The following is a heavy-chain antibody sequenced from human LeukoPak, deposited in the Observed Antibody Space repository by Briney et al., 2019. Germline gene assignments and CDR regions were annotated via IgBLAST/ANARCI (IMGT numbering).Heavy chain of an antibody. CDR3: ARERHSSWSPTYYYGMDV. CDR2: IIPIFGTA. V-gene: IGHV1-69*13. CDR1: GGTFSSYA. D-gene: IGHD6-13*01. Sequence: SVKVSCKASGGTFSSYAISWVRQAPGQGLEWMGGIIPIFGTANYAQKSQGRVTITADESTSTAYMELSSLRSEDTAVYYCARERHSSWSPTYYYGMDVWGQGTTVTVSS. J-gene: IGHJ6*02.